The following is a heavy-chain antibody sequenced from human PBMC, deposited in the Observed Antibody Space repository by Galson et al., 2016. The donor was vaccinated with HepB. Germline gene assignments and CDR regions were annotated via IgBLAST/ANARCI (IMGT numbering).Heavy chain of an antibody. CDR3: ARDEGFYNGMDV. D-gene: IGHD2-2*02. CDR2: IHDSGNT. V-gene: IGHV4-61*01. Sequence: SETLSLTCTVSSDPVTSGTSYWSWVRQSPGKGLDWIGYIHDSGNTNYNPSIKSRVTISRDTSKNQFFLELTSVTAADTAVYYCARDEGFYNGMDVWGQGTTVTVAS. J-gene: IGHJ6*02. CDR1: SDPVTSGTSY.